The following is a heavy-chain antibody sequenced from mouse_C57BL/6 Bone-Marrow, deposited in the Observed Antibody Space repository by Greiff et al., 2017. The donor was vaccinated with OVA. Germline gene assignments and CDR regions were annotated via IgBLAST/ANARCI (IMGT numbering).Heavy chain of an antibody. CDR1: GFSLTSYG. D-gene: IGHD1-1*01. J-gene: IGHJ4*01. CDR2: IWSDGST. V-gene: IGHV2-6-1*01. CDR3: ARHARPFVTTVVATAMDY. Sequence: VQRVESGPGLVAPSQSLSITCTVSGFSLTSYGVHWVRQPPGKGLEWLVVIWSDGSTTYNSALKSRLSISKDNSNSQVFLKMNSLQTDDTAMYYCARHARPFVTTVVATAMDYWGQGTSVTVSS.